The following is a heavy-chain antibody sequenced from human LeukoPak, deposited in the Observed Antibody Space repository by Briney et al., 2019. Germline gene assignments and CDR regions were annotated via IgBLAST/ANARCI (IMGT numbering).Heavy chain of an antibody. Sequence: GGSLRLSCAASGFTFSNAWMNWVRQAPGKGLEWVSSISSYSYIYYADSVKGRFTISRDNANNSLYLQMNSLRAEDTAVYYCARDAYCGGDCYFGYYGMDVWGQGTTVTVSS. CDR1: GFTFSNAW. V-gene: IGHV3-69-1*01. D-gene: IGHD2-21*02. CDR3: ARDAYCGGDCYFGYYGMDV. CDR2: ISSYSYI. J-gene: IGHJ6*02.